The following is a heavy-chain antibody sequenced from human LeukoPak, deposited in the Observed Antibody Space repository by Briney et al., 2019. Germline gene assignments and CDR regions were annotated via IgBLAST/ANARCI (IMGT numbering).Heavy chain of an antibody. Sequence: GGSLRLSCAASGFTFNNFAMSWVRQAPGKGLEWVSATSGSGGSIYYADSVKGRFTISRDNSKNTLYLQMNSLRADDTALYYCAKRGSYDFWSGYYYDYWGRGTPVTVSS. V-gene: IGHV3-23*01. J-gene: IGHJ4*02. CDR3: AKRGSYDFWSGYYYDY. D-gene: IGHD3-3*01. CDR1: GFTFNNFA. CDR2: TSGSGGSI.